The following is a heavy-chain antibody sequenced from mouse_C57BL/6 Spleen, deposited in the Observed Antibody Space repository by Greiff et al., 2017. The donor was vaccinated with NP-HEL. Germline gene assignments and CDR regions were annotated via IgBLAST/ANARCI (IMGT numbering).Heavy chain of an antibody. CDR2: ISDGGSYT. CDR1: GFTFSSYA. J-gene: IGHJ3*01. D-gene: IGHD1-1*01. Sequence: EVKLVESGGGLVKPGGSLKLSCAASGFTFSSYAMSWVRQTPEKRLEWVATISDGGSYTYYPDNVKGRFTISRDNAKNNLYLQMSHLKSEDTAMYYWARDRYYYGSSYPFAYWGQGTLVTVSA. CDR3: ARDRYYYGSSYPFAY. V-gene: IGHV5-4*01.